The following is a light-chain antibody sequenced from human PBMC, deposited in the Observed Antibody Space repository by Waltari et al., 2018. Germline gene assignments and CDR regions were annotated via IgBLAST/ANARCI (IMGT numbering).Light chain of an antibody. CDR1: QSLLHSNGYNS. CDR2: LGS. Sequence: DMVMTQSPLSLPVTPGEPASISCRSSQSLLHSNGYNSLDWYLQKPGQSPQLLIYLGSNRASGVPDRFSGSGSGTDFTLKISRVEAEDVGVYYCMQALQTPRTFGPGTKVDIK. CDR3: MQALQTPRT. V-gene: IGKV2-28*01. J-gene: IGKJ3*01.